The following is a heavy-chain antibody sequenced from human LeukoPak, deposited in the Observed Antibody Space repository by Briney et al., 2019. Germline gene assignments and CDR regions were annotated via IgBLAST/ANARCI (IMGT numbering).Heavy chain of an antibody. CDR2: INHSGST. CDR3: ARGPWDYYDSSGYYYNWYFDL. V-gene: IGHV4-34*01. D-gene: IGHD3-22*01. Sequence: SETLSLTCAVYGGSFSGYYWSWIRQPPGKGLEWIGEINHSGSTNYNPSLKSRVTISVDTSKNQFSLKLSSVTAADTAVYYCARGPWDYYDSSGYYYNWYFDLWGRGTLVTVSS. CDR1: GGSFSGYY. J-gene: IGHJ2*01.